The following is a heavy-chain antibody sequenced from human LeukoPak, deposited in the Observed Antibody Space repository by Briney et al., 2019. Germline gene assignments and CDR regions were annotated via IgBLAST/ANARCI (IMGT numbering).Heavy chain of an antibody. CDR1: GYTFTGYY. CDR3: ARDPLNYYDSSGGGDYYGMDV. D-gene: IGHD3-22*01. CDR2: INPNSGGT. J-gene: IGHJ6*02. Sequence: ASVKVSCKASGYTFTGYYMHWVRQAPGQGPEWMGWINPNSGGTNYAQKFQGRVTMTRDTSISTAYMELSRLRSDDTAVYYCARDPLNYYDSSGGGDYYGMDVWGQGTTVTVSS. V-gene: IGHV1-2*02.